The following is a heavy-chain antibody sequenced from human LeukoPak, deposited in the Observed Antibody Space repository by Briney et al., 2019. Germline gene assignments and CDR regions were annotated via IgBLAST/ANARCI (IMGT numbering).Heavy chain of an antibody. Sequence: PSETLSLTCAVFGGSFSGYYWSWIRQPPGKGLEWIGEINHSGSTYYNPSLKSRVTISVDTSKNQFSLKLSSVTAADTAVYYCAREGTLVRGRWFDPWGQGTLVTVSS. CDR3: AREGTLVRGRWFDP. D-gene: IGHD3-10*01. J-gene: IGHJ5*02. CDR1: GGSFSGYY. CDR2: INHSGST. V-gene: IGHV4-34*01.